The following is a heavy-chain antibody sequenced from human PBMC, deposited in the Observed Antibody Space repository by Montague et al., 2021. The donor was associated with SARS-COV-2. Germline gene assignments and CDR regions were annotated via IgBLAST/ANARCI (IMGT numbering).Heavy chain of an antibody. CDR1: GYSIISGYY. CDR3: ARGPGVVIILAIYYYCGMDV. CDR2: IFHTGST. J-gene: IGHJ6*02. Sequence: SETLSLTCTVSGYSIISGYYWGWIRQPPGKGLEWIGNIFHTGSTLYNPSLKSRVTISLDTSKNQFSLRLNSVTAADTAVYYCARGPGVVIILAIYYYCGMDVWGQGTTVTVSS. D-gene: IGHD3-3*01. V-gene: IGHV4-38-2*02.